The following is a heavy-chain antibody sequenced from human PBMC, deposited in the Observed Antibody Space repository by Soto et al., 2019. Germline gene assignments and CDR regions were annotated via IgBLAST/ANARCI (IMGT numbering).Heavy chain of an antibody. Sequence: EVQLLESGGGLVQPEGSLRLSCEASGFTFSSYAMSWVRQAPGKGLEWVSGISGGGSTTYYADSVKGRFTISRDNSKNTLYLQVNSLRAEDTAVYYCARDQVAGGTISRYFQDWGQGTLVTVSS. CDR3: ARDQVAGGTISRYFQD. D-gene: IGHD2-15*01. J-gene: IGHJ1*01. V-gene: IGHV3-23*01. CDR1: GFTFSSYA. CDR2: ISGGGSTT.